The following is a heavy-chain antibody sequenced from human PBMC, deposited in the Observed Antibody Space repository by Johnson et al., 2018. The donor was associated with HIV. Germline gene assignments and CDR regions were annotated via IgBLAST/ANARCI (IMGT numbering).Heavy chain of an antibody. Sequence: EQLVESGGGLVQPGGSLRLSCAASGFTFSRYWMSWVRQAPGEGLEWVANINQDGSEKNYVDSVKGRFAISRDNAKNSLYLQINSLRAEDTAVYYCASDDCTAGICYNAFDIWGQGTMVTVSS. CDR2: INQDGSEK. V-gene: IGHV3-7*05. D-gene: IGHD2-8*02. J-gene: IGHJ3*02. CDR3: ASDDCTAGICYNAFDI. CDR1: GFTFSRYW.